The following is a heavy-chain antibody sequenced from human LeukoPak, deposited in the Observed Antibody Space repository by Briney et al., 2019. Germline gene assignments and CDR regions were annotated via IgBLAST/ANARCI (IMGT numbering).Heavy chain of an antibody. V-gene: IGHV1-3*01. CDR1: GYTFTRYA. D-gene: IGHD2-2*02. J-gene: IGHJ4*02. CDR3: ARSWRIVVVPAAIPLDY. Sequence: GASVKVSRKASGYTFTRYAMHWVRQAPGQRLEWMGWINAGNGNTKYSQKFQGRVTITRDASASTAYMELSSLRSEDTAVYYCARSWRIVVVPAAIPLDYWGQGTLVTVSS. CDR2: INAGNGNT.